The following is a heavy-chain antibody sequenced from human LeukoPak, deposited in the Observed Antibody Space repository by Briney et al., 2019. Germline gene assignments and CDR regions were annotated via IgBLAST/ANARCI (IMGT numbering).Heavy chain of an antibody. V-gene: IGHV3-30-3*01. Sequence: PGGSLRLSCAASGFTFSSYAMHWVRQAPGKGLEWVAVISYDGSNKYYADSVKGRFTISRDNSKNTLYLQMNSLRAEDTAVYYCPRERYYYDSSGSYYFDYWGREPWSPSPQ. D-gene: IGHD3-22*01. CDR3: PRERYYYDSSGSYYFDY. J-gene: IGHJ4*02. CDR1: GFTFSSYA. CDR2: ISYDGSNK.